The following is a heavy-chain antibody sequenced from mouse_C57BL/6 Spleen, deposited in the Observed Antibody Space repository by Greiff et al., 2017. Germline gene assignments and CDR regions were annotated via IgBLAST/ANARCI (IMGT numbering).Heavy chain of an antibody. V-gene: IGHV5-17*01. J-gene: IGHJ2*01. CDR3: ARRGSSPLLDY. Sequence: EVQLVEPGGGLVKPGGSLKLSCAASGFTFSDYGMHWVRQAPEQGLEWVAYISSGSSTIYYADTVKGRFTISRDNAKNTLCLQMTSLRSEDTAVYYCARRGSSPLLDYWGQGTTLTVSS. CDR1: GFTFSDYG. CDR2: ISSGSSTI. D-gene: IGHD1-1*01.